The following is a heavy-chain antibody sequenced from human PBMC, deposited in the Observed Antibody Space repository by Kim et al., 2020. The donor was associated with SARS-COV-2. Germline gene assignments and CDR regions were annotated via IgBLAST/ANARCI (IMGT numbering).Heavy chain of an antibody. CDR2: ICPGDSDT. J-gene: IGHJ2*01. V-gene: IGHV5-51*01. Sequence: GESLKISCRVSGYIFTNFWIAWVRQMPGKCLEWMGIICPGDSDTRYSPSFQGQVTISADKSINTAYLQWSSLKDSDTAIYYCARRGLRITGTDYWYFDLWGRGTLVTVSS. CDR1: GYIFTNFW. D-gene: IGHD1-20*01. CDR3: ARRGLRITGTDYWYFDL.